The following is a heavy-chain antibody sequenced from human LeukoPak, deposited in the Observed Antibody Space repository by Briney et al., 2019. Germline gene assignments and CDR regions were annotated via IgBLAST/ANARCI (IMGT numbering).Heavy chain of an antibody. D-gene: IGHD3-10*01. CDR3: ATGITMVRGAPEGY. CDR2: ISGSGGST. J-gene: IGHJ4*02. Sequence: GGSLRLSCAASGFTFSSYAMSWVRQAPGKGLEWVSAISGSGGSTYYADSVKGRFTISRDNSKNTLYLQMNSLRAEDTAVYYCATGITMVRGAPEGYWGQGTLVTVSS. CDR1: GFTFSSYA. V-gene: IGHV3-23*01.